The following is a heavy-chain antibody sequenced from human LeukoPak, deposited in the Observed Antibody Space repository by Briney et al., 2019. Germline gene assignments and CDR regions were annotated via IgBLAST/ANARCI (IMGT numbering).Heavy chain of an antibody. V-gene: IGHV1-2*02. Sequence: GASVKVSCKASGYTFIGYYMHWVRQAPGQGVEWMGWINPDSGGTNYAQQFQGRVTMARDTSISTAYMDLSRPTSDDTGVYYCARRMAESYYDSSGYPSLGYWGQGTLVTVSS. CDR3: ARRMAESYYDSSGYPSLGY. J-gene: IGHJ4*02. D-gene: IGHD3-22*01. CDR2: INPDSGGT. CDR1: GYTFIGYY.